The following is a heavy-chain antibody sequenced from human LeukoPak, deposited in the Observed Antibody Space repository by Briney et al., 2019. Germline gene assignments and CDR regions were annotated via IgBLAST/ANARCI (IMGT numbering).Heavy chain of an antibody. D-gene: IGHD2-2*02. CDR3: NTESHH. J-gene: IGHJ5*02. Sequence: GGSLRLSCAAPGFNFGTHWMSWVRQAPGKGLEWVANINQDGSEKYYVDSVKGRFTISRDNAKNLLYLQMSSLRDEDTAVYYCNTESHHWGQGTLVTVSS. V-gene: IGHV3-7*01. CDR1: GFNFGTHW. CDR2: INQDGSEK.